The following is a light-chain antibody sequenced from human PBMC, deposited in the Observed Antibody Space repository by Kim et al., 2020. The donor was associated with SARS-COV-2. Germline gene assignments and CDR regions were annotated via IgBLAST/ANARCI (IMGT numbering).Light chain of an antibody. CDR3: QAWDSSTFYV. Sequence: VSPGQTASITCSGDKLGDKYACWYQQTPGQSPVLVIYQGNKRPSGIPERFSGSNSGNTATLSISGTQAMYEADYYCQAWDSSTFYVFGTGTKVTVL. V-gene: IGLV3-1*01. CDR1: KLGDKY. CDR2: QGN. J-gene: IGLJ1*01.